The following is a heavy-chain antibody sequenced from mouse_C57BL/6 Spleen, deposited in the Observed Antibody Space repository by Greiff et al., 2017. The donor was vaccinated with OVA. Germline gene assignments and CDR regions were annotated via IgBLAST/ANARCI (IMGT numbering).Heavy chain of an antibody. CDR2: ISSGSSTI. Sequence: EVQRVESGGGLMKPGGSLKLSCAASGFTFSDYGMHWVRQAPEKGLEWVAYISSGSSTIYYADTVKGRFTISRDNAKNTLFLQMTSLRSEDTAMYYCARPARAMDYWGQGTSVTVSS. CDR3: ARPARAMDY. J-gene: IGHJ4*01. CDR1: GFTFSDYG. V-gene: IGHV5-17*01.